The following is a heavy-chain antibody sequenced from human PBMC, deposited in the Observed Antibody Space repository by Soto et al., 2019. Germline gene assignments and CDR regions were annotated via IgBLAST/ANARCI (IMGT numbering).Heavy chain of an antibody. CDR3: ARHPPNRARPSYFDY. Sequence: QLQLQESGPGLVKPSETLSLTCTVSGGSISSSSYYWGWIRQPPGKGLEWIGSIYYSGSTYYNPSLTSRVTIPVDTSKTQFALKLGSVTAADTAVYYCARHPPNRARPSYFDYWGQGTLVTVSS. J-gene: IGHJ4*02. V-gene: IGHV4-39*01. CDR1: GGSISSSSYY. CDR2: IYYSGST.